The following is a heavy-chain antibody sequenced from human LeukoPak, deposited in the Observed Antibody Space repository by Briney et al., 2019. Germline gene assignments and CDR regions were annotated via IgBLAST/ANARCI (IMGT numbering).Heavy chain of an antibody. J-gene: IGHJ4*02. CDR1: GYTFTGYY. D-gene: IGHD5-12*01. V-gene: IGHV1-2*02. CDR2: INPNSGGT. CDR3: ARDYSGYPELWGFDY. Sequence: ASVKVSCKASGYTFTGYYMHWVRQAPGQGLEWMGWINPNSGGTNYAQKFQGRVTMTRDTSISTAYMELSRLRSDDTAVYYCARDYSGYPELWGFDYWGQGTLVTVSS.